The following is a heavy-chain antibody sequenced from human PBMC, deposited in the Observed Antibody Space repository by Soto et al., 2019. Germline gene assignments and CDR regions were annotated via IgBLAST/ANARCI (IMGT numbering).Heavy chain of an antibody. CDR1: GFPFSSYG. V-gene: IGHV3-33*03. Sequence: GGSLRLSCAASGFPFSSYGMHWVRQAPGKGLDWVGVIWYDGSNKDYAESVKGRFTISRDNSKNMLYLQMNSLRADDKAVYYCESSINWGQGTLVTVSS. J-gene: IGHJ4*02. CDR2: IWYDGSNK. CDR3: ESSIN.